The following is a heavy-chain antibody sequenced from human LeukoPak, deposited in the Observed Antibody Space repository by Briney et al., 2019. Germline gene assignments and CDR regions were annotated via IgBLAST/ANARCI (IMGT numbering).Heavy chain of an antibody. D-gene: IGHD2-2*01. CDR3: AGEVPAAINWFDP. CDR2: ISAYNGNT. CDR1: GYTFTSYG. Sequence: ASVKVSCKASGYTFTSYGISWVRQAPGQGLEWTGWISAYNGNTNYAQKLQGRVTMTTDTSTSTAYMELRSLRSDDTAVYYCAGEVPAAINWFDPWGQGTLVTVSS. V-gene: IGHV1-18*01. J-gene: IGHJ5*02.